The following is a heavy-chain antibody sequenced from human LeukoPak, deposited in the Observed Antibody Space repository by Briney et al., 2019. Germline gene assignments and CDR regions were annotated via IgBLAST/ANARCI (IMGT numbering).Heavy chain of an antibody. CDR1: GFTFSTYW. V-gene: IGHV3-7*01. CDR2: IKEDGSEK. Sequence: GGSLRLSCAVSGFTFSTYWMSWVRQAPGKGLEWVGNIKEDGSEKYYVDSMKGRFTISRDNAKNSLYLQMNSLRVEDTAVYYCARDSFETDIDYWGQGTLVTVSS. D-gene: IGHD1-14*01. CDR3: ARDSFETDIDY. J-gene: IGHJ4*02.